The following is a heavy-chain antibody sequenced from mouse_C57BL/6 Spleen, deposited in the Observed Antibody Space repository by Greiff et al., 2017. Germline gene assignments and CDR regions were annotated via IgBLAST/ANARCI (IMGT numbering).Heavy chain of an antibody. CDR1: GYAFSSYW. V-gene: IGHV1-80*01. Sequence: VQLQQSGAELVKPGASVKISCKASGYAFSSYWMNWVKQRPGMGLEWIGQIYPGDGEPNYNGKFKGKATLTADKSSSTAYMQLSSLTSEDSAVYYGARGEGGDAMDYWGQGTSVTVSS. CDR2: IYPGDGEP. J-gene: IGHJ4*01. CDR3: ARGEGGDAMDY.